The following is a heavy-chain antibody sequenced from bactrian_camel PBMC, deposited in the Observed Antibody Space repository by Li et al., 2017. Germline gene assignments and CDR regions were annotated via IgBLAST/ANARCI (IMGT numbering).Heavy chain of an antibody. CDR3: SVATTSGTFNY. D-gene: IGHD5*01. CDR1: GFTFSRYG. J-gene: IGHJ4*01. V-gene: IGHV3S25*01. Sequence: QLVESGGGLVQPGGSLRLSCAASGFTFSRYGMQWVRQAPGKGLEWVSAINSPGGSTYYAGSVKGRFTISRDNAKNIVYLQMNSLKPEDTALYYCSVATTSGTFNYWGQGTQVTVS. CDR2: INSPGGST.